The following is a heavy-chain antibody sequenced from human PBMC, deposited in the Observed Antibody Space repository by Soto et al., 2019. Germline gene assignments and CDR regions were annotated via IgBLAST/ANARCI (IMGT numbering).Heavy chain of an antibody. J-gene: IGHJ5*02. Sequence: SETLSLTCTVSGGSIGSSSYYWGWIRQPPGKGLEWIGYIFYSGSTYYNPSLRSRVTISVDTSKNQFSLKLSSVTAADTAVYYCARVPSPWGQGTLVTVSS. CDR1: GGSIGSSSYY. CDR3: ARVPSP. V-gene: IGHV4-39*07. CDR2: IFYSGST.